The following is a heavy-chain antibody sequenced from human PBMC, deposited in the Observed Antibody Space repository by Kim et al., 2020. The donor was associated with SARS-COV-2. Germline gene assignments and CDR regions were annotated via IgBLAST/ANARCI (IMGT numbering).Heavy chain of an antibody. CDR1: GYSISSGYH. D-gene: IGHD1-1*01. J-gene: IGHJ6*02. Sequence: SETLSLTCTVSGYSISSGYHWGWIRQPPGKGLEWIGNIYQSGITYYSLSLKSRVTISVDTSRNQFSLNLRSVTAADTAVYYGARVRNHNIRNYGMDVWGQGTTVTVSS. V-gene: IGHV4-38-2*02. CDR3: ARVRNHNIRNYGMDV. CDR2: IYQSGIT.